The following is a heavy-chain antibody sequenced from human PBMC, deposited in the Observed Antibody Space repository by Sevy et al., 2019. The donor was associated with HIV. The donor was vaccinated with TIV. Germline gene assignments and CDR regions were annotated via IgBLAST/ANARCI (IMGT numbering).Heavy chain of an antibody. CDR1: GITFSTSG. CDR2: ISYHGREK. CDR3: AKDFTGYNGMDV. Sequence: GGSLRLSCVVSGITFSTSGMHWVRQAPGKGLEWVAVISYHGREKFYADSVKGRSTISRDNSKNILYLQMISLRAEDTAMYYCAKDFTGYNGMDVWGQGTMVTVSS. J-gene: IGHJ6*02. V-gene: IGHV3-30*18. D-gene: IGHD3-9*01.